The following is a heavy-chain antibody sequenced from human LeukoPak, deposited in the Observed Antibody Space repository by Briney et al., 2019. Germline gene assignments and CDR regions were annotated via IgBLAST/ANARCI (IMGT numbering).Heavy chain of an antibody. D-gene: IGHD2-21*02. V-gene: IGHV1-18*01. CDR2: ISAYNGNT. Sequence: ASVKVSCKASGYTFTSYGISWVRRAPGQGLEWMGWISAYNGNTNYAQKLQGRVTMTTDTSTSTAYMELSSLTSEDTAAYYCAREARLTAHFDYWGQGTLVTVSS. J-gene: IGHJ4*02. CDR1: GYTFTSYG. CDR3: AREARLTAHFDY.